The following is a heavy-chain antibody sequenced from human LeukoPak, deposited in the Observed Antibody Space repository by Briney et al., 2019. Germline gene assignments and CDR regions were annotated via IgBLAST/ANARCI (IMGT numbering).Heavy chain of an antibody. V-gene: IGHV3-23*01. D-gene: IGHD3-3*01. J-gene: IGHJ4*02. Sequence: GGSLRLSCAASGFTFSSYGMSWVRQAPGKGLEWVSAISGSGGSTYYADSVKGRFTISRDNSKNTLYLQMNSLRADDTAVYYCARDLLEEDWLIDYWGQGTLVTVSS. CDR3: ARDLLEEDWLIDY. CDR1: GFTFSSYG. CDR2: ISGSGGST.